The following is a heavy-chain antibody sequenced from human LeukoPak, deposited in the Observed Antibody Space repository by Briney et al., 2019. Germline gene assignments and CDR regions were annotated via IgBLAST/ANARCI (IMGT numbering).Heavy chain of an antibody. CDR3: ARDQGYYDSSGYYYFDY. CDR2: IYTSGST. V-gene: IGHV4-4*07. Sequence: PSETLSLTCTVSGGSISSYYWSWIRQPAGKGLEWIGHIYTSGSTNYNPSLKSRVTMSVDTSKNQFSLKLSSVTAADTAVYYCARDQGYYDSSGYYYFDYWGQGTLVTVSS. D-gene: IGHD3-22*01. J-gene: IGHJ4*02. CDR1: GGSISSYY.